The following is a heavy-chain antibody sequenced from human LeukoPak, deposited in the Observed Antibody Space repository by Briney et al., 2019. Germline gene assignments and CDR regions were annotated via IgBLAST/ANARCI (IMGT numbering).Heavy chain of an antibody. CDR1: GGSISSSSYY. V-gene: IGHV4-39*07. CDR2: IYYSGST. D-gene: IGHD2-15*01. Sequence: PSETLSLTCTVSGGSISSSSYYWGWIRQPPGKGLEWIGSIYYSGSTYYNPSLKSRVTISVDTSKNQFSLKLSSVTAADTAVYYCARVVAARKNYFDYWGQGALVTVSS. CDR3: ARVVAARKNYFDY. J-gene: IGHJ4*02.